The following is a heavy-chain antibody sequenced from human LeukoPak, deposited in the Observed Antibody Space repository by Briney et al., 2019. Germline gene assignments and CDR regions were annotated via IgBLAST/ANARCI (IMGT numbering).Heavy chain of an antibody. CDR1: GASISSGSYY. J-gene: IGHJ4*02. CDR2: INHSGST. CDR3: ARRGVVVAATFV. D-gene: IGHD2-15*01. V-gene: IGHV4-39*07. Sequence: SETLSLTCTVSGASISSGSYYWSWIRQPPGKGLEWIGEINHSGSTNYNPSLKSRVTISVDTSKNQFSLKLSSVTAADTAVYYCARRGVVVAATFVWGQGTLVTVSS.